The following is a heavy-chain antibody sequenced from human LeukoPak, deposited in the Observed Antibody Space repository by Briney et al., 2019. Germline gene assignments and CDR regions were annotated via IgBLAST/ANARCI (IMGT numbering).Heavy chain of an antibody. D-gene: IGHD2-2*01. CDR3: ARDNGYCSSTSCYGRSWFDP. Sequence: ASVKVSCKASGYTFINYGISWVRQAPGQGLEWMGWISAYNGNTNYAQKLQGRVTMTTDTSTSTAYMELRSLRSDDTAVYYCARDNGYCSSTSCYGRSWFDPWGQGTLVTVSS. CDR1: GYTFINYG. CDR2: ISAYNGNT. J-gene: IGHJ5*02. V-gene: IGHV1-18*01.